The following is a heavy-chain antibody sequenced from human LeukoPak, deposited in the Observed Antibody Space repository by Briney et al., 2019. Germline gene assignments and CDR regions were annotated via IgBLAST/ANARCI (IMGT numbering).Heavy chain of an antibody. CDR2: IESDGTST. J-gene: IGHJ3*01. CDR1: GFTFTTSW. V-gene: IGHV3-74*01. Sequence: GGSLRLSCAASGFTFTTSWMHWFRQAPGKGLVWVPRIESDGTSTTYADSVKGRFTISRDNAKNTLYLQMNSLRAEDTAVYYCARDQYSSTWYRGAFDVWGQGTMVSVSS. D-gene: IGHD6-13*01. CDR3: ARDQYSSTWYRGAFDV.